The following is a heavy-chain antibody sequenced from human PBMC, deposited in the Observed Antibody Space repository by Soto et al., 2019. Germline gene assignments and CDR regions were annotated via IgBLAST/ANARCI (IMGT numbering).Heavy chain of an antibody. J-gene: IGHJ4*02. CDR3: ALALGPTTGLDY. D-gene: IGHD1-26*01. V-gene: IGHV4-31*02. CDR1: GASTVSHYH. Sequence: QVQLQESGPGLVKPSQTLSLTCSVSGASTVSHYHWTWIRQPPGKGLEWMGYIFNSETTFYNPSLWCRLSISIATSGNHASLELRSVTAADTAFYYCALALGPTTGLDYWGQGTLVTVSS. CDR2: IFNSETT.